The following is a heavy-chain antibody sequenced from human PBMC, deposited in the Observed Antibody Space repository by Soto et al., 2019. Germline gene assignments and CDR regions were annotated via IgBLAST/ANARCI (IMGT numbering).Heavy chain of an antibody. CDR3: ARDNLVGGYGDYVDY. CDR1: GGSISSGGYY. Sequence: QVQLQESGPGLVKPSQTLSLTCTVSGGSISSGGYYWSWIRQHPGKGLEWIGYIYYSGSTYYNPSLKGRVTIXXDXSXXQFSLKLSSVTAADTAVYYCARDNLVGGYGDYVDYWGQGTLVTVSS. J-gene: IGHJ4*02. D-gene: IGHD4-17*01. CDR2: IYYSGST. V-gene: IGHV4-31*03.